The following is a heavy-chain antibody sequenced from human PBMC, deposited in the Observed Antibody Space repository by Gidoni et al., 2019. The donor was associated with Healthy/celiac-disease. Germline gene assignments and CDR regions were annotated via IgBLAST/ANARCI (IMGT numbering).Heavy chain of an antibody. J-gene: IGHJ3*02. CDR1: GFPFSSYG. D-gene: IGHD5-12*01. CDR3: AIYRMVATPDAFDI. CDR2: IRYDGSNK. V-gene: IGHV3-30*02. Sequence: QVQLVESGGGVVQPGGSLRLSCSASGFPFSSYGMHWVRQAPGKGLEWVAFIRYDGSNKYYADSVKGRFTISRDNSKNTLYLQMNSLRAEDTAVYYCAIYRMVATPDAFDIWGQGTMVTVSS.